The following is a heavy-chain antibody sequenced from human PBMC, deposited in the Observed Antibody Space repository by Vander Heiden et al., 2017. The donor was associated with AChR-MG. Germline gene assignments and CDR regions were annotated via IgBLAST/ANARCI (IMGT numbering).Heavy chain of an antibody. CDR3: ARAYSDNDWGCGY. D-gene: IGHD5-12*01. CDR1: GFTFNNYA. Sequence: EVQLLAPGGDLVQPGGSLRLSCVAPGFTFNNYAIAWVRQAPGKGLEWVSSISGRGGNTYYADSVKGRFTISRDTSKSTLYLLLDSLRAEDTAVYYCARAYSDNDWGCGYWGQGTLVTVSS. CDR2: ISGRGGNT. V-gene: IGHV3-23*01. J-gene: IGHJ4*02.